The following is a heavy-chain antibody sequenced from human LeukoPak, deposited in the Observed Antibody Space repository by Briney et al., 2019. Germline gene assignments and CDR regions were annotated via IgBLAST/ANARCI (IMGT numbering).Heavy chain of an antibody. V-gene: IGHV4-34*01. CDR1: GGSFSGYY. CDR3: ARLGGYDSSGYYYFGY. J-gene: IGHJ4*02. Sequence: SETLSLTCAVYGGSFSGYYWSWIRQPPGKGLEWIGEINHSGSTNYNPSLKSRVTISVDTAKNQFSLKLSSVTAADTAVYYCARLGGYDSSGYYYFGYWGQGTLVTVSS. D-gene: IGHD3-22*01. CDR2: INHSGST.